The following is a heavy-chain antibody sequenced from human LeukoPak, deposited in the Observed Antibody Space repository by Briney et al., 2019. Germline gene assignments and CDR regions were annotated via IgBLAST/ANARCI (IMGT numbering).Heavy chain of an antibody. CDR2: IRASGST. V-gene: IGHV4-4*07. J-gene: IGHJ5*02. Sequence: SPSETLSLTCTVSGDSICGYYWSWIWQPAGKGLGWIGRIRASGSTNYNPSLGGRVTMSVDTSKNQFSLNLTSVTAAHTAVYHCARNLGYNWFGPWGQGTLVTVSS. CDR3: ARNLGYNWFGP. CDR1: GDSICGYY. D-gene: IGHD3-16*01.